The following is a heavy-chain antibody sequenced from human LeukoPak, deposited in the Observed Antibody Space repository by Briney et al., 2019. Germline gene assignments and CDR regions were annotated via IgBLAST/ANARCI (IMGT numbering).Heavy chain of an antibody. Sequence: GGSLRLSCAASGFTFSSYTMHWIRQAPGKGLEWVSSISGSNSYIFHADSVKGRFTVSRDNAKDPLYLQINSLRAEDTAVYYCARALTTLTYEGYRGQGTLVTVSS. J-gene: IGHJ4*02. D-gene: IGHD1-1*01. V-gene: IGHV3-21*01. CDR3: ARALTTLTYEGY. CDR2: ISGSNSYI. CDR1: GFTFSSYT.